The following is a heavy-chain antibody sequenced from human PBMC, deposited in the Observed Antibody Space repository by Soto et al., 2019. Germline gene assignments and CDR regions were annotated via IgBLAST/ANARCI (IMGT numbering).Heavy chain of an antibody. D-gene: IGHD3-10*01. J-gene: IGHJ4*02. CDR2: ISSSGTDT. CDR1: GFTFSNSD. V-gene: IGHV3-23*01. CDR3: ARRRGSGNYFIDL. Sequence: EVQLLGSGGGLVQLGGSLRLSCAASGFTFSNSDMVWVRQAPGKGLEWVSTISSSGTDTYYADSVKGRFTISRDNSRDTLFLPVNNLRAGVTAFYYCARRRGSGNYFIDLWGQGTLVTVSS.